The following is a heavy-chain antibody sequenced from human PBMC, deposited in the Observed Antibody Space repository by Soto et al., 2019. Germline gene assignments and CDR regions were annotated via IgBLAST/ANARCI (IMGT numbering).Heavy chain of an antibody. CDR2: IYHSGST. CDR1: GGSISSSNW. CDR3: ARVSATGTRWFDS. D-gene: IGHD1-1*01. Sequence: SETLSLTCAVSGGSISSSNWWSWVRQPPGKGLEWIGEIYHSGSTNYNPSLKSRVTISRDTSKSHFSLNVNSVTAADTALYYCARVSATGTRWFDSWGQGTLVTVSS. V-gene: IGHV4-4*02. J-gene: IGHJ5*01.